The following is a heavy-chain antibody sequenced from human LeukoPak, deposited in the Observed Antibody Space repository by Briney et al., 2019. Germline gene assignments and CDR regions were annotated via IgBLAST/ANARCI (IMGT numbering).Heavy chain of an antibody. Sequence: SETLSLTCTVSGGSISSGSYYWGWIRQPPGKGLEWIGSIYYRGSTYYNPSLKSRITVSLDTSKNQFSLKLSSVTAADTAVYYCARDKTFEVVNFFDCWGQGALVTVSS. CDR2: IYYRGST. CDR3: ARDKTFEVVNFFDC. CDR1: GGSISSGSYY. D-gene: IGHD3-3*01. J-gene: IGHJ4*02. V-gene: IGHV4-39*07.